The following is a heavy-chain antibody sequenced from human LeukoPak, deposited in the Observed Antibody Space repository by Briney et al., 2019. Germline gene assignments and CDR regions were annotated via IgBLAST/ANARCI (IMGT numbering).Heavy chain of an antibody. J-gene: IGHJ6*03. CDR1: GGSFSGYY. Sequence: SETLSLTCAVYGGSFSGYYWSWIRQPPGKGLEWIGEINHSGSTNYNPSHKSRVTISVDTSKNQFSLKLSSVTAADTAVYYCAREGGGYDFWSGYSPYYYYYMDVWGKGTTVTVSS. D-gene: IGHD3-3*01. CDR2: INHSGST. V-gene: IGHV4-34*01. CDR3: AREGGGYDFWSGYSPYYYYYMDV.